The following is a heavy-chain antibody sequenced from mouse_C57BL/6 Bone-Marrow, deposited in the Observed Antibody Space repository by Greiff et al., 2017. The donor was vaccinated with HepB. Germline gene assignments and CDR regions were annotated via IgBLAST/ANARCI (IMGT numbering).Heavy chain of an antibody. D-gene: IGHD3-2*02. V-gene: IGHV1-54*01. Sequence: QVQLKESGAELVRPGTSVKVSCKASGYAFTNYLIEWVKQRPGQGLEWIGVINPGSGGTNYNEKFKGKATLTADKSSSTAYMQLSSLTSEDSAVYFCARGGAQATFDYWGQGTTLTVSS. J-gene: IGHJ2*01. CDR2: INPGSGGT. CDR3: ARGGAQATFDY. CDR1: GYAFTNYL.